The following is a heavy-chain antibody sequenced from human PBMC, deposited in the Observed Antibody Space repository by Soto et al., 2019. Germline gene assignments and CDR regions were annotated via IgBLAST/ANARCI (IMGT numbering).Heavy chain of an antibody. CDR3: ARHQSHSSSYVDP. CDR1: GGSISSGPSS. V-gene: IGHV4-39*01. J-gene: IGHJ5*02. Sequence: SQTLSLPCTVSGGSISSGPSSWGWIRQPPGKGLEWIGTFYYSGSTNYNPSLESRVTISVDTSKNQFSLKLSSVTAADTAVYYCARHQSHSSSYVDPWGQGTLVTVSS. D-gene: IGHD6-13*01. CDR2: FYYSGST.